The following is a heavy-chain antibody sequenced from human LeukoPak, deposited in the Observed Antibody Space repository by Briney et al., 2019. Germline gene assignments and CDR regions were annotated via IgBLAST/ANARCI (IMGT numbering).Heavy chain of an antibody. D-gene: IGHD3-22*01. CDR2: IYTSGGA. CDR3: ARDRPHGGSGYFFDY. J-gene: IGHJ4*02. V-gene: IGHV4-4*07. Sequence: SETLSLTCTVSGGSISSYYWSWIRQPAGKGLEWIGRIYTSGGAIYNPSLKSRVTMSVDTSKNQFSLKLSPVTAADTAVYYCARDRPHGGSGYFFDYWGQGTLVTVSS. CDR1: GGSISSYY.